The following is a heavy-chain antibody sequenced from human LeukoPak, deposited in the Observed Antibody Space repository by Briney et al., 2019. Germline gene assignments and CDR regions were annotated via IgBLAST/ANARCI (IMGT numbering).Heavy chain of an antibody. Sequence: GESLKISCQASGYTFTNYWIAWVRQMPGKGLEWVGVIYPGDSDTRYSPSFQGQVTISADKSISTAYLQWSSLKDSDTAMYYCARTGSRPRPYNWFDPWGQGTLVTVSS. J-gene: IGHJ5*02. V-gene: IGHV5-51*01. CDR3: ARTGSRPRPYNWFDP. CDR1: GYTFTNYW. D-gene: IGHD3-10*01. CDR2: IYPGDSDT.